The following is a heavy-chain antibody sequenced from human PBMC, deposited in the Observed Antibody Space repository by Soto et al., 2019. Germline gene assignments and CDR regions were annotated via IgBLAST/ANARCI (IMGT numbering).Heavy chain of an antibody. CDR3: AFQTAYYYDSSGYSQL. Sequence: GGSLRLSCAASGFTFSSYAMSWVRQAPGKGLEWVSAISGSGGSTYYADSVKGRFTISRDNSKNTLYLQMNSLRAEDTAVYYCAFQTAYYYDSSGYSQLWGQGTLVTVSS. J-gene: IGHJ4*02. D-gene: IGHD3-22*01. V-gene: IGHV3-23*01. CDR1: GFTFSSYA. CDR2: ISGSGGST.